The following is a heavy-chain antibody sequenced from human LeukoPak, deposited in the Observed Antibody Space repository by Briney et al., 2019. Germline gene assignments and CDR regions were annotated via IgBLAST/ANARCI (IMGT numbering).Heavy chain of an antibody. CDR2: IKQDGSEK. Sequence: GGSLRLSCTVGGFTFSSHWMSWVRQAPGKGLEWVANIKQDGSEKYYVDSVKGRFTISRDNAKNSLYLQVSSLRDEDTAVYYCARESGAFSPFGFWGQGTLVTVSS. D-gene: IGHD1-26*01. CDR3: ARESGAFSPFGF. J-gene: IGHJ4*02. V-gene: IGHV3-7*05. CDR1: GFTFSSHW.